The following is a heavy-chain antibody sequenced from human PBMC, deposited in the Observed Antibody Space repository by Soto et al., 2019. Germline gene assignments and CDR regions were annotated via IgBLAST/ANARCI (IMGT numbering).Heavy chain of an antibody. Sequence: QVQLVQSGPELKKPGASVKVSCKTSGYSFHNSGISWVRQAPGQGLEWMGWISVFNGYAHYAQKFQGRVIMTADTPTSTAYMELRGLRSDDTAMYYCSKNGTTWFASWGQGTPVTVSS. CDR2: ISVFNGYA. CDR3: SKNGTTWFAS. V-gene: IGHV1-18*01. CDR1: GYSFHNSG. D-gene: IGHD1-1*01. J-gene: IGHJ5*01.